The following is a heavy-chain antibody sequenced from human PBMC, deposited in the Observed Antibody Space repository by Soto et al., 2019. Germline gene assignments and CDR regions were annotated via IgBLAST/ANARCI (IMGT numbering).Heavy chain of an antibody. Sequence: GESLKISCKGSEYSFANQLIGWVRQMPGKGLEWVGIISPDTSRTLYSPSLQGQVTISVDKSISTVYLQWNSLKASDTAMYYCTKRPNDVSKPGPWLDPRGKATMVTVSS. CDR2: ISPDTSRT. D-gene: IGHD6-19*01. V-gene: IGHV5-51*01. CDR1: EYSFANQL. CDR3: TKRPNDVSKPGPWLDP. J-gene: IGHJ5*02.